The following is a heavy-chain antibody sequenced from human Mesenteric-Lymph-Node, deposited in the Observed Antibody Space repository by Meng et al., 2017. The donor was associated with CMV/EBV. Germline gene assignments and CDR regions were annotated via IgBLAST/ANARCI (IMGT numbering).Heavy chain of an antibody. J-gene: IGHJ6*02. CDR3: ARDYYDSSGYYHGRGMDV. CDR1: GINFSDYW. Sequence: GESLKISCAASGINFSDYWMSWARQAPGKGLVWVSRINCDGSTTTYADSVKGRFTISRDNAKSALHLQMNSLRAEDTAVYYCARDYYDSSGYYHGRGMDVWGQGTTVTVSS. CDR2: INCDGSTT. V-gene: IGHV3-74*03. D-gene: IGHD3-22*01.